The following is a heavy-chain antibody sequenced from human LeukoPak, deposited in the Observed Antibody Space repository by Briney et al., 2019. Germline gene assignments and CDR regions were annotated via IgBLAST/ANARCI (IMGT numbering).Heavy chain of an antibody. CDR1: GFTFSSYA. J-gene: IGHJ4*02. V-gene: IGHV3-23*01. CDR2: ISGSGGKT. Sequence: RGSLRLSCAASGFTFSSYAMSWVRQAPGKGLDWVSAISGSGGKTYYADSVKGRFTISRDNSKNTLYLQMNSLRAEDTAVYYCAKDQYGGNPQYYFDYRGQGTLVTVS. D-gene: IGHD4-23*01. CDR3: AKDQYGGNPQYYFDY.